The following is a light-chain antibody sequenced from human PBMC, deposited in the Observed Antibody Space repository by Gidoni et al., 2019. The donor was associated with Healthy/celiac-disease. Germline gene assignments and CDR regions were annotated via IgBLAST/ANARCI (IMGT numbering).Light chain of an antibody. J-gene: IGLJ2*01. Sequence: SYELTPPPPVSVSPGQTASITCPGDKLGDKYACWYQQKPGQSPVLVIYQDSKRPSGIPERFSGSNSGNTATLTISGTQAMDEADYYCQAWDSYVVFGGGTKLTVL. CDR3: QAWDSYVV. V-gene: IGLV3-1*01. CDR2: QDS. CDR1: KLGDKY.